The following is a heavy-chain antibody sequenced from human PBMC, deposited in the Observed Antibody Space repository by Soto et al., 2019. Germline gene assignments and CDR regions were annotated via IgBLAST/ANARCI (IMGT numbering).Heavy chain of an antibody. J-gene: IGHJ6*02. D-gene: IGHD2-8*02. V-gene: IGHV1-8*01. CDR1: GYTFTSAD. Sequence: ASVKVSCKATGYTFTSADINWVRQAPGQGLEWMGWMNPKSGNTGYAQEFQRRVTMTSSTSTSSAYMELSGLKSEDTATYYCARGLNVLGLAPRSRVYYGMELWRPWTTVTLSS. CDR2: MNPKSGNT. CDR3: ARGLNVLGLAPRSRVYYGMEL.